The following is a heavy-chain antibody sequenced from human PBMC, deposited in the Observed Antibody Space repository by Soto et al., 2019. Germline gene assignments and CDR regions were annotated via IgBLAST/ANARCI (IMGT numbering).Heavy chain of an antibody. CDR2: IHNSISTI. CDR3: AKAGDPAAGTLKDYYYGMDV. V-gene: IGHV3-48*01. J-gene: IGHJ6*02. D-gene: IGHD6-13*01. Sequence: LRLSCTSSLFTFSSYSMNLVLHTPFKLLEFFSYIHNSISTIYYADSVKGRFTISRDNSKNTLYLQMNSLRAEDTAVYYCAKAGDPAAGTLKDYYYGMDVWGQGTTVTVSS. CDR1: LFTFSSYS.